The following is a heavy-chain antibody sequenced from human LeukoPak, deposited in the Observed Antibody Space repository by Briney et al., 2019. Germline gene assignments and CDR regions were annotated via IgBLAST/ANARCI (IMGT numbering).Heavy chain of an antibody. Sequence: SETLSLTCTVPGGSISSYYWSWIRQPPGKGLEWIGYIYYSGSTNYNPSLKSRVTISVDTSKNQFSLKLSSVTAADTAVYYCARHVDSSGYYPDDAFDIWGQGTMVTVSS. J-gene: IGHJ3*02. CDR2: IYYSGST. D-gene: IGHD3-22*01. CDR3: ARHVDSSGYYPDDAFDI. CDR1: GGSISSYY. V-gene: IGHV4-59*08.